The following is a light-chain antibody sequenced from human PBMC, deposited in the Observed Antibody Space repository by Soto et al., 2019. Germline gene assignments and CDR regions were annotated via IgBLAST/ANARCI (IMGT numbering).Light chain of an antibody. V-gene: IGKV1-5*03. CDR2: RAS. CDR1: QSISNW. CDR3: QHYESYST. J-gene: IGKJ4*01. Sequence: DIQMTQSTSTLSASVGDRVTITCRASQSISNWLAWYQQKPGKAPKLLIYRASSLEGVVPSRFSGSGSGTDFTLTISGLQPDDFATYYCQHYESYSTFGGGTKVEIK.